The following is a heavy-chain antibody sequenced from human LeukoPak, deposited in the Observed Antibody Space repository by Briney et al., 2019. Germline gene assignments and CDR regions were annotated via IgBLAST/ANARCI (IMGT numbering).Heavy chain of an antibody. CDR1: GGSFSGYY. D-gene: IGHD3-3*01. CDR3: ARGRPSNDSWSGYYGAGTYFDY. Sequence: SETLSLTCAVYGGSFSGYYWSWIRQPPGKGLEWIGEINHSGSTNYNPSLKSRVTISVDTSKNQFSLKLSSVTAADTAVYYCARGRPSNDSWSGYYGAGTYFDYWGQGTLVTVSS. V-gene: IGHV4-34*01. CDR2: INHSGST. J-gene: IGHJ4*02.